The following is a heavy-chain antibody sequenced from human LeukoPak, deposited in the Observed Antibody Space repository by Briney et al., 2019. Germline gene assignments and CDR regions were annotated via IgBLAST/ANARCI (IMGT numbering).Heavy chain of an antibody. CDR2: IIPIFGTA. V-gene: IGHV1-69*05. J-gene: IGHJ4*02. CDR1: GGTFSSYA. D-gene: IGHD5-18*01. Sequence: GASVKVSCKASGGTFSSYAISWMRQAPGQGLEWMGGIIPIFGTANYAQKFQGRVTITTDESTSTAYMELSSLRSEDTAVYYCARDGYSYGFDYWGQGTLVTVSS. CDR3: ARDGYSYGFDY.